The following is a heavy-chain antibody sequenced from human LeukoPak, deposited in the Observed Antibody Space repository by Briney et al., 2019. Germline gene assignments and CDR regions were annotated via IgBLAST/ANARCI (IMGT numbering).Heavy chain of an antibody. CDR2: IYHSGST. CDR1: GGSISSGGYS. V-gene: IGHV4-30-2*01. Sequence: TLSLTCAVSGGSISSGGYSWSWIRQPPGKGLEWIGYIYHSGSTYYNPSLKSRVTISVDRSKNQFSLKLSSVTAADTAVYYCARGGYCSSTSCFNWFDPWGQGTLVTVSS. J-gene: IGHJ5*02. CDR3: ARGGYCSSTSCFNWFDP. D-gene: IGHD2-2*01.